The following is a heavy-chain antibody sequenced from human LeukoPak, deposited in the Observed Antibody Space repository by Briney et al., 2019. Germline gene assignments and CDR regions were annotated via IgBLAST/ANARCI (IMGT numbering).Heavy chain of an antibody. CDR1: GGTFSSYA. CDR3: ARTSGPHRDAFDI. J-gene: IGHJ3*02. V-gene: IGHV1-69*05. CDR2: IIPIFGTA. D-gene: IGHD6-19*01. Sequence: SVKVSCKASGGTFSSYAISWVRQAPGQGLEWMGGIIPIFGTANYAQEFQGRVTITTDESTSTAYMELSSLRSEDTAVYYCARTSGPHRDAFDIWGQGTMVTVSS.